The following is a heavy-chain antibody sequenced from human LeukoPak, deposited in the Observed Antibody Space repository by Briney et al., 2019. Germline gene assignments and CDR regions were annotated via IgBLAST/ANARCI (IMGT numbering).Heavy chain of an antibody. CDR2: INLSGGST. CDR1: GFTFINYY. D-gene: IGHD4/OR15-4a*01. V-gene: IGHV1-46*01. J-gene: IGHJ4*02. Sequence: ASVKVSCKASGFTFINYYMHWVRQAPGQGLEWLGIINLSGGSTHYPQKFQDRVTMTRDTSTSTVYMELSSLRSEDTAVYYCARDLDYGEKSEDYWGQETLVTVSS. CDR3: ARDLDYGEKSEDY.